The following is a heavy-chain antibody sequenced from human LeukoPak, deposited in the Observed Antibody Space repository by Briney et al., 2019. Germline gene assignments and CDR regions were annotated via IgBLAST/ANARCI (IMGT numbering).Heavy chain of an antibody. D-gene: IGHD1/OR15-1a*01. Sequence: SVKVSCKASGGTFGSYAISWVRQAPGQGLEWMGGIIPIFGTANYAQKFQGRVTITADESTSTAYMELSSLRSEDTAVYYCARVVYNRNNKRTYYYYYGMDVWGQGTTVTVSS. CDR2: IIPIFGTA. CDR1: GGTFGSYA. J-gene: IGHJ6*02. V-gene: IGHV1-69*13. CDR3: ARVVYNRNNKRTYYYYYGMDV.